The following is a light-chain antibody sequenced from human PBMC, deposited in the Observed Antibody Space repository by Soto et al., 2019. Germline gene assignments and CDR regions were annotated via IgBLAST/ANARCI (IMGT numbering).Light chain of an antibody. V-gene: IGLV1-36*01. Sequence: QSVVTQPPSVSAAPRHRVTISCFGSSSNIGNNAVNWYQQLPGKAPKLLIYYDNLLPSGVSDRFSGSKSGTSASLAVSGLQSEDEADYYCAAWDDSLNGVVFGGGTKLTVL. J-gene: IGLJ3*02. CDR1: SSNIGNNA. CDR2: YDN. CDR3: AAWDDSLNGVV.